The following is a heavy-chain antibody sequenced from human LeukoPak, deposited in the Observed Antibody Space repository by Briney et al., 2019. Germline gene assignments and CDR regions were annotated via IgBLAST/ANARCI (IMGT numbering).Heavy chain of an antibody. CDR1: GFTFSSYG. CDR2: IRYDGSNK. V-gene: IGHV3-30*02. D-gene: IGHD1-1*01. J-gene: IGHJ6*03. Sequence: GGSLRPSCAASGFTFSSYGMHWVRQAPGKGLEWVAFIRYDGSNKYYADSVKGRFTISRDNSKNTLYLQMNSLRAEDTAVYYCAKDGRGGSPYYYYYMDVWGKGTTVTVSS. CDR3: AKDGRGGSPYYYYYMDV.